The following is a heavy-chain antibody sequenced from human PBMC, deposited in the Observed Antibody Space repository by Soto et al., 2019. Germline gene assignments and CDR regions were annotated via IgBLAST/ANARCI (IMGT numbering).Heavy chain of an antibody. V-gene: IGHV4-31*03. D-gene: IGHD5-18*01. J-gene: IGHJ6*02. Sequence: SETLSLTCTVSGGSIRSGGYYWSWIRQHPGKGLEWIGYIYYSGSTYYNPSLKSRVNISVDKSKNQFSLKMSSETAADTAVYFCARERDTAMVDLTWGYYYGMDVWGQGTTVT. CDR2: IYYSGST. CDR1: GGSIRSGGYY. CDR3: ARERDTAMVDLTWGYYYGMDV.